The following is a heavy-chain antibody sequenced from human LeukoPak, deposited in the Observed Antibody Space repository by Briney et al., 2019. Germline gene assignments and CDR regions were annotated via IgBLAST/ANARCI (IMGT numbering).Heavy chain of an antibody. J-gene: IGHJ4*02. D-gene: IGHD2-2*01. CDR1: GYTFTSYG. V-gene: IGHV1-18*01. CDR2: ISAYNGNT. CDR3: ARDRSRFVVVPAAMNY. Sequence: GASVKVSCKASGYTFTSYGISWVRQAPGQGLEWMGWISAYNGNTNYAQKLQGRVTMTTDTPTSTAYMELRSLRSDDTAVYYCARDRSRFVVVPAAMNYWGQGTLVTVSS.